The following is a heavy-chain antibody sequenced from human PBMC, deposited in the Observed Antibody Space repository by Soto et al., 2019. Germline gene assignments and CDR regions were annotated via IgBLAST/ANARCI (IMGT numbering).Heavy chain of an antibody. CDR3: ARQGSY. Sequence: PSETLSLTCAVSGDSISSGYHWAWIRQPPGKGLEWVASIYHSGTTYYNPSLTSRVTISVDTSKNQFSLKLSSVTAADTAVYYCARQGSYWGQGALVTVSS. CDR2: IYHSGTT. V-gene: IGHV4-38-2*01. CDR1: GDSISSGYH. J-gene: IGHJ4*02.